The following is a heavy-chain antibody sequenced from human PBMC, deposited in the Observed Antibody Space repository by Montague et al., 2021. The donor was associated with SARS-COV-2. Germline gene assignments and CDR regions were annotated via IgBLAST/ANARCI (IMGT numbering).Heavy chain of an antibody. J-gene: IGHJ4*02. CDR2: ITGSGGST. V-gene: IGHV3-23*01. Sequence: RLSCAASGFTFRSYGMSWVRQAPGKGLEWVSGITGSGGSTYYADSVKGRFTISRDNSKNTLYLQMNSLRAEDTAVYYCAKGYYYDTSGYLHPFDYWGQGTLVTVSS. CDR3: AKGYYYDTSGYLHPFDY. D-gene: IGHD3-22*01. CDR1: GFTFRSYG.